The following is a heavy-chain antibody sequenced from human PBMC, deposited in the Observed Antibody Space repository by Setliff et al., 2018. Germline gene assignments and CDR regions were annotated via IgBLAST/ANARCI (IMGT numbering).Heavy chain of an antibody. CDR3: AKVSGRFDAGFDS. D-gene: IGHD3-3*01. J-gene: IGHJ4*02. Sequence: GGSLRLSCAASGFTFSSYGMIWVRQAPGKGLEWVSIIYSGGSSTYYGDSVKGRFTVSRDDSKNTLYLQMNSLRAEDTAVYYCAKVSGRFDAGFDSWGQGTLVTVSS. V-gene: IGHV3-23*03. CDR1: GFTFSSYG. CDR2: IYSGGSST.